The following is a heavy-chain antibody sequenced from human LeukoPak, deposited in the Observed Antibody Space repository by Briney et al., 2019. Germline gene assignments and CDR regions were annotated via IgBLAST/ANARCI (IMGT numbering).Heavy chain of an antibody. J-gene: IGHJ4*02. CDR1: GGSISSSSYY. CDR3: ARSRGTALITRFDY. Sequence: SETLSLTCTVSGGSISSSSYYWGWVRRPPGKGLEWIGRINTSGSTNYNPSLESRVFMSVDTSKSQFSLKLNSVTAADTAVYFCARSRGTALITRFDYWGQGTLVTVSS. D-gene: IGHD5-18*01. CDR2: INTSGST. V-gene: IGHV4-39*07.